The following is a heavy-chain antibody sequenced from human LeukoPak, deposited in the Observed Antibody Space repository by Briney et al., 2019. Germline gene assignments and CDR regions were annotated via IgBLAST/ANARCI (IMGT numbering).Heavy chain of an antibody. J-gene: IGHJ4*02. CDR2: INHSGST. V-gene: IGHV4-34*01. CDR3: ARVAGRGLYYFDY. CDR1: GGSFSGYY. Sequence: SETLSLTCAVYGGSFSGYYWSWIRQPPGKGLEWIGEINHSGSTNYNPSLKSRVTISVDKSRNQFSLKLSSVTAADTAVYYCARVAGRGLYYFDYWGQGTLVTVSS. D-gene: IGHD3-10*01.